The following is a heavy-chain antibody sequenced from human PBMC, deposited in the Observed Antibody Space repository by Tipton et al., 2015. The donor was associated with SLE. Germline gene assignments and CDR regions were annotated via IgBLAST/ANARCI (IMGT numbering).Heavy chain of an antibody. CDR2: IYYSGST. D-gene: IGHD3-10*01. CDR1: GGSISSHY. J-gene: IGHJ5*02. Sequence: TLSLTCTVSGGSISSHYWSWIRQPPGKGLEWIGYIYYSGSTNYNPSLKSRVTISVDTSKNQFSLKLSSVTAADTAVYYCARDRGSGTWFDPGGQGPLLTVSS. V-gene: IGHV4-59*11. CDR3: ARDRGSGTWFDP.